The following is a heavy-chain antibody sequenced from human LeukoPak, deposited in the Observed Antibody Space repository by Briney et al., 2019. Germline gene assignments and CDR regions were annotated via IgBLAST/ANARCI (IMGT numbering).Heavy chain of an antibody. D-gene: IGHD3-22*01. CDR2: ISPSGGIT. J-gene: IGHJ3*02. CDR3: AKVYYDSSGYSGGRVAFDI. V-gene: IGHV3-23*01. CDR1: GFTFSSHG. Sequence: GGSLRLSCAASGFTFSSHGMNWVRQAPGKGLEWVSGISPSGGITYYTDSVKGRFTISRDNAKNSLYLQMNSLRPEDTALYYCAKVYYDSSGYSGGRVAFDIWGQGTMVTVSS.